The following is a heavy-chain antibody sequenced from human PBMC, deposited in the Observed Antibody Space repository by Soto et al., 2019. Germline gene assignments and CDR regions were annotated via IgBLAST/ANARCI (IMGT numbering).Heavy chain of an antibody. Sequence: EVQLVETGGGLIQPGGSLRLSCLASGFSVTTNYIIWVRQPPGKGLEWVSTTFTGGSTHYADSVKGRFSISRDNSKNTVYLQMNNWRVEDTAVDYCAKKPPCSIKGWAFGMDVWGQGTTVSVSS. D-gene: IGHD3-10*02. V-gene: IGHV3-53*02. J-gene: IGHJ6*02. CDR2: TFTGGST. CDR1: GFSVTTNY. CDR3: AKKPPCSIKGWAFGMDV.